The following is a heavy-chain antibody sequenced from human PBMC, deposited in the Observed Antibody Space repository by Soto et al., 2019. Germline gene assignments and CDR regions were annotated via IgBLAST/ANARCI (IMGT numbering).Heavy chain of an antibody. CDR2: IYRGGST. CDR1: GFTVSSNY. Sequence: GSLRLSCAVSGFTVSSNYMSWVRQAPGKGLEWVSVIYRGGSTYYADSVKGRFTISRDNSQNTLYLQMNSLRAGDTAVYYCAKSLYWNDAASPEYWGQGTLVTLSS. V-gene: IGHV3-53*01. J-gene: IGHJ4*02. D-gene: IGHD1-1*01. CDR3: AKSLYWNDAASPEY.